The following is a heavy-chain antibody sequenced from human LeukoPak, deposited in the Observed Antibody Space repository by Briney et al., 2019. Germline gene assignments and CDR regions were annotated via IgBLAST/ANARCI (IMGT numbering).Heavy chain of an antibody. V-gene: IGHV4-4*02. Sequence: PSETLSLTCAVSGGSISSSNWWSWVRQPPGKGLEWIGEIYHSGSTNYNPSLKSRVTISVDKSKNQFSLKLSSLTAADTAVYYCARDPTAMVRGVTDAFDIWGQGTMVTASS. CDR1: GGSISSSNW. D-gene: IGHD3-10*01. CDR3: ARDPTAMVRGVTDAFDI. J-gene: IGHJ3*02. CDR2: IYHSGST.